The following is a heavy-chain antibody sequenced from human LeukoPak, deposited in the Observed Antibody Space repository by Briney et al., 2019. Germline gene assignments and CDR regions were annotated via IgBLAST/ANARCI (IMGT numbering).Heavy chain of an antibody. D-gene: IGHD3-10*01. CDR3: ARLFLLYGSGYYDY. CDR1: GVSISSSNSY. CDR2: IYYSGNT. J-gene: IGHJ4*02. V-gene: IGHV4-39*01. Sequence: KASGTLSLTCTVSGVSISSSNSYWGWIRQPPGKGLEWIGSIYYSGNTYYNASLKSQVSISIDTSKNQFSLRLTSVTAADTAVYYCARLFLLYGSGYYDYWGQGTLVTVSS.